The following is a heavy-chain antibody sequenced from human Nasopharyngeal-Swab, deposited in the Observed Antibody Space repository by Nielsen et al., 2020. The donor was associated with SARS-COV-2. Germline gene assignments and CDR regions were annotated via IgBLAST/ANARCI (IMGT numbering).Heavy chain of an antibody. CDR2: IYSGGSSK. Sequence: GESLKTHCADSGFTFSSYAMSWVRQAPGKGLEWVSVIYSGGSSKYYTDSVKGRFTISRDNSKNTLYLQMNSLRAEDTAVYYCATPPGDYVWWSYYFDYWGQGTLVTVSS. D-gene: IGHD3-16*01. J-gene: IGHJ4*02. CDR3: ATPPGDYVWWSYYFDY. V-gene: IGHV3-23*03. CDR1: GFTFSSYA.